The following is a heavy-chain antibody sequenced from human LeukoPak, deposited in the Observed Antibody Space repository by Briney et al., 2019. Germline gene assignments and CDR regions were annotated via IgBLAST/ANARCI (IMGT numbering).Heavy chain of an antibody. CDR3: GREGCWGGPPHNIFFDF. J-gene: IGHJ3*01. CDR1: GFTFSSYA. Sequence: GRPLRLSCAASGFTFSSYAMHWVRQAPGKGLEWVAVISYDGSNKYYADSVKGRFTISRDNSKNTLYLQMNSLRAEDTAVYYCGREGCWGGPPHNIFFDFGGKGKMAPVS. V-gene: IGHV3-30-3*01. D-gene: IGHD3-16*01. CDR2: ISYDGSNK.